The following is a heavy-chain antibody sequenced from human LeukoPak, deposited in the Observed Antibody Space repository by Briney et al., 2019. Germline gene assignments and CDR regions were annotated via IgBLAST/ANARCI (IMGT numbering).Heavy chain of an antibody. Sequence: GGSLRLSCAASGFTFSSYAMSWVRQAPGKGLEWVSAISGSGGSTYYADSVKGRFTISRDNSKNTLYLQMNSLRAEDTAVYYCAKDLVRDYTGGVDYWGQGTLVTVSS. J-gene: IGHJ4*02. CDR3: AKDLVRDYTGGVDY. CDR2: ISGSGGST. V-gene: IGHV3-23*01. CDR1: GFTFSSYA. D-gene: IGHD3-16*01.